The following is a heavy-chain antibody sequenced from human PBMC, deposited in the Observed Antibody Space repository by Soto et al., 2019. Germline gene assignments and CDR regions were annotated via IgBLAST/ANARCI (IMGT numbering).Heavy chain of an antibody. V-gene: IGHV5-51*01. D-gene: IGHD2-2*01. Sequence: GESLKISCKGSGDSFSTYSIGWVRQVPGKGLAWIGNIFSSDSNAGYSPSFQGQVTISVDKSISTTYLQWSSLKASETAIYYCATWRSSHWLHYWGQGALVTVSS. CDR3: ATWRSSHWLHY. CDR2: IFSSDSNA. J-gene: IGHJ4*02. CDR1: GDSFSTYS.